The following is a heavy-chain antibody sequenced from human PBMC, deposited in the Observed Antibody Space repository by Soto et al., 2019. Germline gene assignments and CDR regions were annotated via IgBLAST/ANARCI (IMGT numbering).Heavy chain of an antibody. D-gene: IGHD6-13*01. J-gene: IGHJ4*02. CDR2: INAGNGNT. V-gene: IGHV1-3*01. CDR3: ARYGSRVDY. CDR1: GYTFTSYA. Sequence: QVQLVQSGAEVKKPGASVKVSCKASGYTFTSYAMHWVRQAPGQRLEWVGWINAGNGNTKYSQTFQGRVTITRDTSARTAYMELSSLRSEDTAVYYCARYGSRVDYWGQGTLVTVSS.